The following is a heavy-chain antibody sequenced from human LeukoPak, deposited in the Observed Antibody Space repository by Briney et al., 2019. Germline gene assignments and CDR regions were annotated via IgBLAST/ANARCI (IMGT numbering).Heavy chain of an antibody. Sequence: GGSLRLSCAASGFTVSSNYMSWVGQAPGKGLEWVSVIYSGGSTYYADSVKGRFTISRHNSKNTLYLQVNSLRAEDTAVYYCARGVVGATTPFDYWGQGTLVTVSS. CDR3: ARGVVGATTPFDY. D-gene: IGHD1-26*01. CDR1: GFTVSSNY. V-gene: IGHV3-53*04. J-gene: IGHJ4*02. CDR2: IYSGGST.